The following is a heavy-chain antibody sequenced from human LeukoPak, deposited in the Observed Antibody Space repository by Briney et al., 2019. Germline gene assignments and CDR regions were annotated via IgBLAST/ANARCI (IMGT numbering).Heavy chain of an antibody. J-gene: IGHJ4*02. V-gene: IGHV3-30*02. CDR1: GFTLSTYG. CDR2: IRYDGSNK. D-gene: IGHD1-14*01. Sequence: GGSLRLSCAASGFTLSTYGMHWVRQAPGKGLEWVAFIRYDGSNKYYADSVKGRFTISRDNSRDTLYLQMNSLRAEDTAVYYCAKDPRTLSYYFDYWGQGTLVTVSS. CDR3: AKDPRTLSYYFDY.